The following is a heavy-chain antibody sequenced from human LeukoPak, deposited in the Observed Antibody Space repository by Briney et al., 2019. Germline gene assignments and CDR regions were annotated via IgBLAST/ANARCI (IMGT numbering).Heavy chain of an antibody. CDR2: INHSGST. CDR3: ARDGRAAAGTFFDY. V-gene: IGHV4-34*01. CDR1: GGSFSGYY. Sequence: SETLSLTCAVYGGSFSGYYWSWIRQPPGKGLEWIGEINHSGSTNYNPSLKSRVTISVDTSKNQFSLKLSSVTAADTAVYYCARDGRAAAGTFFDYWGQGTLVTVSS. J-gene: IGHJ4*02. D-gene: IGHD6-13*01.